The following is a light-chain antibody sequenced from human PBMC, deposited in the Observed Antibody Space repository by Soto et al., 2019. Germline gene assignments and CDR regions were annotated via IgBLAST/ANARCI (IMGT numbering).Light chain of an antibody. CDR1: SGDIGAYNY. V-gene: IGLV2-14*01. Sequence: QAVVTQPASVSGSPGQSITISCTGSSGDIGAYNYVSWYQQHPGKAPKLIIFEVNNRPSGVSYRFSGFKSGNTASLTISGLQAEDEADYYCNSFTVFTTWVFGGGTKLTVL. CDR3: NSFTVFTTWV. J-gene: IGLJ3*02. CDR2: EVN.